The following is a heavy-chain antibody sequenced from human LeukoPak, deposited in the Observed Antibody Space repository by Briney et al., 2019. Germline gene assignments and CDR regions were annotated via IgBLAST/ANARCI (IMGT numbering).Heavy chain of an antibody. CDR2: LIPIFGTA. V-gene: IGHV1-69*13. D-gene: IGHD2-15*01. CDR1: GGTFSSYA. CDR3: ARSGPVVAPFDY. J-gene: IGHJ4*02. Sequence: SVKVSCKASGGTFSSYAISWVRQAPGQGLEWMGGLIPIFGTANYAQKFQGRVTITADESTSTAYMELSSLRSEDTAVYYCARSGPVVAPFDYWGQGTLVTVSS.